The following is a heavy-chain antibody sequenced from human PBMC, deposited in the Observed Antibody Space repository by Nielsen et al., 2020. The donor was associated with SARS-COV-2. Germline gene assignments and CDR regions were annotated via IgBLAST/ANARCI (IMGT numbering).Heavy chain of an antibody. CDR3: ARARGAYGDYYYYYDSDF. CDR2: TYYRSKLYN. Sequence: SETLSLTCAISGDSVSSSSAAWNWIRQSPSSGLEWLGRTYYRSKLYNDYAVSVKSRITINPDTSKNQFSLHLNSVTPEDTAVYYCARARGAYGDYYYYYDSDFWGKGTTVTVSS. J-gene: IGHJ6*03. V-gene: IGHV6-1*01. D-gene: IGHD4-17*01. CDR1: GDSVSSSSAA.